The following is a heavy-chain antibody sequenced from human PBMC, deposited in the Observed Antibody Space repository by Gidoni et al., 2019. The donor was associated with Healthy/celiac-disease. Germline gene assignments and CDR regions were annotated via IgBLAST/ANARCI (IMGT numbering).Heavy chain of an antibody. J-gene: IGHJ6*02. CDR3: ARDRWVWFGELPHYYYGMDV. Sequence: QVQLVESGGGLVKPGGSLRLSCAASGFTFSDYYMSWIRQAPGKGLEWVSYISSSGSTIYYADSVKGRFTISRDNAKNSLYLQMNSLRAEDTAVYYCARDRWVWFGELPHYYYGMDVWGQGTTVTVSS. CDR2: ISSSGSTI. V-gene: IGHV3-11*01. CDR1: GFTFSDYY. D-gene: IGHD3-10*01.